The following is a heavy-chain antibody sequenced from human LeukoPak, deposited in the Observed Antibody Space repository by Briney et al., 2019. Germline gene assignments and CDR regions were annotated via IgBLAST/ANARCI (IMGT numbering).Heavy chain of an antibody. CDR1: GYTFSSHW. CDR2: INSDGSST. Sequence: GGSLRLSCAASGYTFSSHWMNWVRQAPGQGLVWVSRINSDGSSTNYADAVKGRFTVSRDNAKNTLYMHVNSLRAEDTAVYYCARDKSSGYWFIDFWGQGTLVPVSS. D-gene: IGHD3-22*01. J-gene: IGHJ4*02. V-gene: IGHV3-74*01. CDR3: ARDKSSGYWFIDF.